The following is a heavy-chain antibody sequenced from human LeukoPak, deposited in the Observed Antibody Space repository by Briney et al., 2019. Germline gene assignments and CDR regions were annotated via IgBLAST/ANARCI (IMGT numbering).Heavy chain of an antibody. Sequence: GGSLRLSCAASGFTFSSYWMSWVRQAPGKGLEWVANMKQDGSEKYYVDSVKGRFTISRDNAKNSLYLQMNSLRAEDTAVYYCANHLACGSTSCPPFDDWGQGTLVTVSS. V-gene: IGHV3-7*01. CDR3: ANHLACGSTSCPPFDD. CDR1: GFTFSSYW. J-gene: IGHJ4*02. CDR2: MKQDGSEK. D-gene: IGHD2-2*01.